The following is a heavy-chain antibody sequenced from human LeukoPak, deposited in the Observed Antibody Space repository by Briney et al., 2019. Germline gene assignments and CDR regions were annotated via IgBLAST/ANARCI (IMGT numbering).Heavy chain of an antibody. CDR1: GVSISSYY. D-gene: IGHD6-19*01. CDR2: IYYSGST. CDR3: ARGSGWYYY. V-gene: IGHV4-59*01. Sequence: SETLSLTCTVSGVSISSYYWCWIRQPPGKGLEWISYIYYSGSTNYNPSLKSRVIISVDTFKNQFSLKLSSVTAADTAVYYCARGSGWYYYWGQGTLVTVSS. J-gene: IGHJ4*02.